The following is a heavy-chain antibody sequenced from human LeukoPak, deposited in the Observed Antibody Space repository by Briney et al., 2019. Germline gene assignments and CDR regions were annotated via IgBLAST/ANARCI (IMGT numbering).Heavy chain of an antibody. CDR1: GGSISSGGYS. J-gene: IGHJ6*04. D-gene: IGHD4-11*01. CDR2: IYHSGST. CDR3: ASTVTPDGMDV. Sequence: PSETLSLTCAVSGGSISSGGYSWSWIRQPPGKGREWIGYIYHSGSTYYNPSLKSRVTISVDRSKNQFSLKLSSVTAADTAVYYCASTVTPDGMDVWGKGTTVTVSS. V-gene: IGHV4-30-2*01.